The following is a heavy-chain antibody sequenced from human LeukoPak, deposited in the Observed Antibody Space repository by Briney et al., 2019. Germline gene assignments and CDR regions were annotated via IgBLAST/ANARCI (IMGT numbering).Heavy chain of an antibody. Sequence: PGGSLRLSCAASGFTFSSYWMSWVRQAPGKGLEWVANIKQDGSEKYYVDSVKGRFTISRDNAKNSLYLQMNSLRAEDTAVYYCARAAVRVKWELYYFDYWGQGTLVTVSS. J-gene: IGHJ4*02. V-gene: IGHV3-7*01. CDR1: GFTFSSYW. CDR3: ARAAVRVKWELYYFDY. D-gene: IGHD1-26*01. CDR2: IKQDGSEK.